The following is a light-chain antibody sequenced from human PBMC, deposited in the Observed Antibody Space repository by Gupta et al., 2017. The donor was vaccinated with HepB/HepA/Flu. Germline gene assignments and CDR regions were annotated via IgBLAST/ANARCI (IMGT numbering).Light chain of an antibody. CDR1: SSDVGGYNY. Sequence: QSALTQPPSASGSPGQSVSISCTGTSSDVGGYNYVSWYQHHPGKVPKLLISEVTKRPSGVPGRFSGSKSGNTASLTASGLQAEDEADYYCGSYVRNSNGDGSTMLFGSGTKLTVL. V-gene: IGLV2-8*01. CDR3: GSYVRNSNGDGSTML. J-gene: IGLJ2*01. CDR2: EVT.